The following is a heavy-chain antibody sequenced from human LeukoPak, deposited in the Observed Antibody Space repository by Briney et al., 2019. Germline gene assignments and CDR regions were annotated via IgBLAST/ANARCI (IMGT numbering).Heavy chain of an antibody. CDR3: ARDFIAARHDY. D-gene: IGHD6-6*01. CDR1: GFIFSSYS. Sequence: GGSLRLSCAASGFIFSSYSMNWVRQAPGKGLEWVSYISSSSSTIYYADSVKGRFTISRDNAKNSLYLQMNSLRAEDTAVYYCARDFIAARHDYWGQGTLVTVSS. V-gene: IGHV3-48*01. CDR2: ISSSSSTI. J-gene: IGHJ4*02.